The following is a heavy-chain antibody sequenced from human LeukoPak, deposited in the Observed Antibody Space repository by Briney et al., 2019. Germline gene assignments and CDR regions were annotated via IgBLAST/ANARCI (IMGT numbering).Heavy chain of an antibody. CDR1: SGSISTSNYY. CDR2: IFYSEST. CDR3: ARGPYSYDSSGTFDI. Sequence: PSETLSLTCTVSSGSISTSNYYWGWVRQPPGKALEWIGNIFYSESTYYSPSLKSRVTISLDTSRNQFSLKLNSVTAADTAVYFCARGPYSYDSSGTFDIWGQGTMVTVSS. V-gene: IGHV4-39*07. D-gene: IGHD3-22*01. J-gene: IGHJ3*02.